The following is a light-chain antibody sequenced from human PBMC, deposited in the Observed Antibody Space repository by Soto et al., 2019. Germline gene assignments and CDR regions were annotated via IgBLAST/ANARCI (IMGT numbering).Light chain of an antibody. V-gene: IGKV3-20*01. CDR2: GAS. CDR1: QSVGSRF. CDR3: QQSGTSPPVA. Sequence: EIVLTQSPGTLSLSPGERATLSCRASQSVGSRFLAWYQQKPGQAPRLLIYGASNRATGIPDRFSGSGSGTDFTLTISRLEPEDFAVYYFQQSGTSPPVAFGGGTKVEIK. J-gene: IGKJ4*01.